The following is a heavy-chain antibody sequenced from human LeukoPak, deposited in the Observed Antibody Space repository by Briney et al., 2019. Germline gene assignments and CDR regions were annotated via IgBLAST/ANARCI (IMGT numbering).Heavy chain of an antibody. J-gene: IGHJ4*02. Sequence: ASVKVFCKASGYTFTSYGISWVRQAPGQGLEWMGWISAYNGNTNYAQKLQGRVTMTTDTSTSTAYMELRSLRSDDTAVYYCARALASFGELPPFDYWGQGTLVTVSS. V-gene: IGHV1-18*01. CDR2: ISAYNGNT. CDR1: GYTFTSYG. D-gene: IGHD3-10*01. CDR3: ARALASFGELPPFDY.